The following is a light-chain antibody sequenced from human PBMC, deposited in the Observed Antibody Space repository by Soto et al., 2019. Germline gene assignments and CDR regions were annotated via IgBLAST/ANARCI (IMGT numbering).Light chain of an antibody. J-gene: IGLJ1*01. Sequence: QLVLTQPSSASASLGSSVKVTCTLSSVYSRYIIAWHQQQLGKAPRYLMKVEGTGSYNKVSGVPDRFSGSSSGADRYLTISNLQSEDEADYYCETWDSNTYVFGTGTKVTVL. CDR3: ETWDSNTYV. CDR1: SVYSRYI. V-gene: IGLV4-60*03. CDR2: VEGTGSY.